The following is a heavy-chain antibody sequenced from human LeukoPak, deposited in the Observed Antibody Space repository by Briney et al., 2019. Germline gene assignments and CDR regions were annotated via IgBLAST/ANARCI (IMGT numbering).Heavy chain of an antibody. CDR2: INPSGGST. CDR1: GYTFTSYY. CDR3: ARDFGLGYYYGSGSYYSEFDY. D-gene: IGHD3-10*01. Sequence: ASVKVSCKASGYTFTSYYMHWVRQAPGQGLEWMGIINPSGGSTSYAQKFQGRVTMTRDTSTSTVYMELSSLRSEDTAVYYCARDFGLGYYYGSGSYYSEFDYWGQGTLVTVSS. V-gene: IGHV1-46*01. J-gene: IGHJ4*02.